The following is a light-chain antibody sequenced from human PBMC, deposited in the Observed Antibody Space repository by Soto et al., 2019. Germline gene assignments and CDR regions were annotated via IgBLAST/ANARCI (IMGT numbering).Light chain of an antibody. J-gene: IGKJ1*01. Sequence: QIAPSPSPPSASVVKRVTITCRASQGISTYLNWYQQKPGKAPKLLIYAASSLQSGVPSRFSGSGSETDFTLTISSLQPEDFATYSCQHSTTWTFGQGTKVDIK. CDR1: QGISTY. CDR3: QHSTTWT. CDR2: AAS. V-gene: IGKV1-39*01.